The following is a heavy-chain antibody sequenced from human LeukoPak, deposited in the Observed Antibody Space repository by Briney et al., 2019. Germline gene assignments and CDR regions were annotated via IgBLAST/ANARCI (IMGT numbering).Heavy chain of an antibody. Sequence: PSETLSLTCTVSGGSISSYSWSWIRQPPGKGLEWIGYIYHSGSTYYNPSLKSRVTISVDRSKNQFSLKLSSVTAADTAVYYCARFRYDTDDAFDIWGQGTMVTVSS. CDR3: ARFRYDTDDAFDI. CDR1: GGSISSYS. CDR2: IYHSGST. J-gene: IGHJ3*02. V-gene: IGHV4-30-2*01. D-gene: IGHD1-1*01.